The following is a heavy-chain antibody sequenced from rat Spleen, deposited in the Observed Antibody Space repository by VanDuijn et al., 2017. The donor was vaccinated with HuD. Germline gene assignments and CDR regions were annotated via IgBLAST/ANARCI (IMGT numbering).Heavy chain of an antibody. CDR3: ARMVVITSPFFDN. CDR2: IWGDGST. V-gene: IGHV2S61*01. J-gene: IGHJ2*01. CDR1: GFSLRNYG. D-gene: IGHD1-12*02. Sequence: QVQLKESGPGLVQPSQTLSLTCTVSGFSLRNYGVIWVRQSPGKGLEWMGGIWGDGSTNYNSALKSRLSISRDTSKSQIYLKMNTLQTEDTAMYFCARMVVITSPFFDNWGQGVMVTVSS.